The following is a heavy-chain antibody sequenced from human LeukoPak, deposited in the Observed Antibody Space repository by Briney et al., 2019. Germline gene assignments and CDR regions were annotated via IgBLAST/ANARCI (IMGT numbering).Heavy chain of an antibody. CDR2: IHTSVGT. CDR1: GGSFSGHY. Sequence: SETLSLTCAVYGGSFSGHYWHWFRQPPGKGLEWIGAIHTSVGTDYNPSFKSRVAMSGDTSKNQFSLKLSPVIAASTAVYCCAGHVYFDLWGPGTLVTVSS. J-gene: IGHJ2*01. CDR3: AGHVYFDL. V-gene: IGHV4-34*01.